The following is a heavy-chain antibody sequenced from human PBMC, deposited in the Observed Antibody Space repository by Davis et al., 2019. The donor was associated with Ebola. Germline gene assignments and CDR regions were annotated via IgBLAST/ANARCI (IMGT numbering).Heavy chain of an antibody. CDR1: GFSVSTKY. D-gene: IGHD5-18*01. CDR3: AKLSGYTYGNFEY. V-gene: IGHV3-7*03. Sequence: GGSLRLSCAASGFSVSTKYMNWVRQAPGKGLEWVANIKPDGSEKYYVDSVKGRFTISRDNAKNSLYLQMNSLRAEDTAVYYCAKLSGYTYGNFEYWGQGTLVTVSS. CDR2: IKPDGSEK. J-gene: IGHJ4*02.